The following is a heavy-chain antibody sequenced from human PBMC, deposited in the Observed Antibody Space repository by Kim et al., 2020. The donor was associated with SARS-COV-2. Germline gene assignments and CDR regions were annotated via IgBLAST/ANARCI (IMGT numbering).Heavy chain of an antibody. J-gene: IGHJ5*02. CDR1: GFTFSSYS. Sequence: GGSLRLSCAASGFTFSSYSMNWVRQAPGKGLEWVSSISSSSSYIYYADSVKGRFTISRDNAKNSLYLQMNSLRAEDTAVYYCARGTRSPAEERLIDPWGQGTLVTVSS. CDR2: ISSSSSYI. V-gene: IGHV3-21*01. D-gene: IGHD6-13*01. CDR3: ARGTRSPAEERLIDP.